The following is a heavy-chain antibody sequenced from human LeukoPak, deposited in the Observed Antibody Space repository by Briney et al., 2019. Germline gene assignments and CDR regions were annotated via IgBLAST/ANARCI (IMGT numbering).Heavy chain of an antibody. D-gene: IGHD6-6*01. V-gene: IGHV1-2*02. J-gene: IGHJ6*03. CDR2: INPNSGGT. CDR3: ARNHDSSIAARRGYYYYMDV. CDR1: GYTFTVYY. Sequence: ASVKVSCKASGYTFTVYYMHWVRQAPGQGLEWMGWINPNSGGTNYAQKFQGRVTMTRDTSISTAYMELSRLRSDDTAVYYCARNHDSSIAARRGYYYYMDVWGKGTTVTVSS.